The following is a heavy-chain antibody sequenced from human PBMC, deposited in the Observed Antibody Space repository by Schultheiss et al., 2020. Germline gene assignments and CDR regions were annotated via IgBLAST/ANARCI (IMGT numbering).Heavy chain of an antibody. Sequence: SQTLSLTCTVSGGSISSGDYYWSWIRQPPGKGLEWIGRIYTSGSTNYNPSLKSRVTISVDTSKNQFSLKLSSVTAADTAVYYCARVVPAASLDYYYYMDVWGKGTTVTVAS. CDR1: GGSISSGDYY. D-gene: IGHD2-2*01. CDR2: IYTSGST. V-gene: IGHV4-61*02. J-gene: IGHJ6*03. CDR3: ARVVPAASLDYYYYMDV.